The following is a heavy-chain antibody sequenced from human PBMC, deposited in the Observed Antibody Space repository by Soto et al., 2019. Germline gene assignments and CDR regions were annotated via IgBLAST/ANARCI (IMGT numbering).Heavy chain of an antibody. V-gene: IGHV3-23*01. Sequence: PGGSLGLSCAASGFTFSSCAMGWVRQAPGKGLEWVSDIIDSGASTYYADSVKGRFTISRDNSKSTLYLQMNSLRAEDTALYYSAKGRSYYYYYGVDVWGQGTTVTVSS. CDR3: AKGRSYYYYYGVDV. CDR2: IIDSGAST. CDR1: GFTFSSCA. J-gene: IGHJ6*02.